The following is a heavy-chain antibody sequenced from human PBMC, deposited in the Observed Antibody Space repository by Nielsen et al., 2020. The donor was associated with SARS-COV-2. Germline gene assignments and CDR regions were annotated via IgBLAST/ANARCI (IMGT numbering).Heavy chain of an antibody. CDR2: ISYDGSNK. CDR1: GFTFSSYG. Sequence: GESLKISCAASGFTFSSYGMHWVRQAPGKGLEWVAVISYDGSNKYYADSVKGRFTISRDNSKNTLYLQMNSLRAEDTAVYYCARGRSSWPYYYYGMDVWGQGTTVTVSS. D-gene: IGHD6-13*01. V-gene: IGHV3-30*03. J-gene: IGHJ6*02. CDR3: ARGRSSWPYYYYGMDV.